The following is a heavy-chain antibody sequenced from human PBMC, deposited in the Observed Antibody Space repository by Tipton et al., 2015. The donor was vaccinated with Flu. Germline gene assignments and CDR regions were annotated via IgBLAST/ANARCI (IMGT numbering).Heavy chain of an antibody. V-gene: IGHV4-34*01. Sequence: TLSLTCAVYGGSFSGYYWSWIRQPPGKGLEWIGEINHSGSTNYNPSLKSRVTISVDTSKNQFSLKLSSVTAAETAVYYCARGLGVVVAVAFDIWGQGTMVTVSS. J-gene: IGHJ3*02. CDR3: ARGLGVVVAVAFDI. D-gene: IGHD2-15*01. CDR1: GGSFSGYY. CDR2: INHSGST.